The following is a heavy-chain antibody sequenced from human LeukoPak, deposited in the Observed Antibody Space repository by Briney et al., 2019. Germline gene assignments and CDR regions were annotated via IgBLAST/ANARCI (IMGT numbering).Heavy chain of an antibody. J-gene: IGHJ4*02. Sequence: PGGSLRLSCAASGFTFSSYAMSWVRQAPGKGLEWVSAISGSGGSTYYADSVKGRFTISRDNSKNTLYLQMNSLRTEDTAVYYCIEDSSGYYSDYWGQGTLVTVSS. V-gene: IGHV3-23*01. D-gene: IGHD3-22*01. CDR1: GFTFSSYA. CDR2: ISGSGGST. CDR3: IEDSSGYYSDY.